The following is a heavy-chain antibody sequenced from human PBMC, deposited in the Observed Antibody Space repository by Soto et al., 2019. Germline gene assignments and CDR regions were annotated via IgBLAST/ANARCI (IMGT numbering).Heavy chain of an antibody. CDR2: MYVSGSGST. CDR3: TRGVITFGRVIIIPG. Sequence: SETLSLTCTVSNGSISSNSFYWGWVRQPPGKGLEWIASMYVSGSGSTYYNPSFQSRVSMSVDTSSSQFSLKLSSVTAADTALYYCTRGVITFGRVIIIPGWGQRTQVTVSS. D-gene: IGHD3-16*02. CDR1: NGSISSNSFY. J-gene: IGHJ4*02. V-gene: IGHV4-39*02.